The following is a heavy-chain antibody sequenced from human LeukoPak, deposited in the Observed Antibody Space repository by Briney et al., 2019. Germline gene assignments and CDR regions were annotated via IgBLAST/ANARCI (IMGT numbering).Heavy chain of an antibody. CDR3: ARQTKGTRWLIFAPFDS. V-gene: IGHV4-39*01. CDR1: GGSISSSSYY. D-gene: IGHD5-12*01. CDR2: IYYSGST. J-gene: IGHJ4*02. Sequence: SETLSLTCTVSGGSISSSSYYWGWIRQPPGKGLEWIGSIYYSGSTYYNPSLKSRVTISVDTSKNQFSLTLGSVTAADTAVYYCARQTKGTRWLIFAPFDSWGRGTLVTVSS.